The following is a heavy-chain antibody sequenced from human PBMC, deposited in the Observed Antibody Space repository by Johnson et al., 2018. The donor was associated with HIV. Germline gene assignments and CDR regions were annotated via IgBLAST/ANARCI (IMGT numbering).Heavy chain of an antibody. Sequence: VQLVESGGGLVKPGGSLRLSCAASGFTVSSNYMSWVRQAPGKGLEWVSVIYSGGSTYYADSVKGRFTISRDNSKNTLYLQMNSLRAEDTAVYYCARARARVTFDIWGQGTMVTVTS. CDR2: IYSGGST. V-gene: IGHV3-53*01. D-gene: IGHD2-21*01. CDR1: GFTVSSNY. J-gene: IGHJ3*02. CDR3: ARARARVTFDI.